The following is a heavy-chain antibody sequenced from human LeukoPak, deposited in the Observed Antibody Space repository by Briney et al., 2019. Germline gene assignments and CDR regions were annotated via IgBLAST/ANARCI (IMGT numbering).Heavy chain of an antibody. CDR2: ISNDGSYK. V-gene: IGHV3-30*18. J-gene: IGHJ4*02. CDR3: AKDPVGRRWFLDQ. D-gene: IGHD4-23*01. CDR1: GFTFSSFG. Sequence: GSLRLSCVGSGFTFSSFGLYWVRQAPGKGLEGVAVISNDGSYKFYADSVKGRITISRDNSKNTLYLEMNSLRGEDTAVYYCAKDPVGRRWFLDQWGQGTLVTVSS.